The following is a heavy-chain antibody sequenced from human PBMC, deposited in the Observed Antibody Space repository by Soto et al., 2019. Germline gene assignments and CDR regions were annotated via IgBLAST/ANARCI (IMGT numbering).Heavy chain of an antibody. CDR1: GGTFSSYA. CDR3: ARDPFFYDSSGYPFGAFYFDY. D-gene: IGHD3-22*01. J-gene: IGHJ4*02. V-gene: IGHV1-69*13. CDR2: IIPIFGTA. Sequence: SVKVSCKASGGTFSSYAISWVRQAPGQGLEWMGGIIPIFGTANYAQKYQGRVTITADESTSTAYMELSSLRSEFTAVYYCARDPFFYDSSGYPFGAFYFDYWGQGTLVTVSS.